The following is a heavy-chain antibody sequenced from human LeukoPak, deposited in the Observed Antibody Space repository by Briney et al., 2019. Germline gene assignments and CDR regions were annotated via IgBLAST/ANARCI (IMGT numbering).Heavy chain of an antibody. CDR2: ISSSGSTI. CDR1: GFTISRNY. J-gene: IGHJ4*02. CDR3: AHSSSWYSNFDY. V-gene: IGHV3-48*03. D-gene: IGHD6-13*01. Sequence: GGSLRLSCAASGFTISRNYMNWVRQAPGKGLEWVSYISSSGSTIYYADSVKGRFTISRDNAKNSLYLQMNSLRAEDTAVYYCAHSSSWYSNFDYWGQGTLVTVSS.